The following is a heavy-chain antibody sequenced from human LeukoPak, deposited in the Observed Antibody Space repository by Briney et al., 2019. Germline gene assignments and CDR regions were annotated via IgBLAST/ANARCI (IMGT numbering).Heavy chain of an antibody. Sequence: GGSLRLSCAASGFTFSSYDMHWVRQVTGKGLEWVSAIATAGDTYYPGSVKGRFTISRENAKNSLYLQMNSLRAGDTAVYYCARAKGLYYDSSGYYAIDAFDIWGQGTMVTVSS. V-gene: IGHV3-13*01. CDR3: ARAKGLYYDSSGYYAIDAFDI. J-gene: IGHJ3*02. CDR1: GFTFSSYD. CDR2: IATAGDT. D-gene: IGHD3-22*01.